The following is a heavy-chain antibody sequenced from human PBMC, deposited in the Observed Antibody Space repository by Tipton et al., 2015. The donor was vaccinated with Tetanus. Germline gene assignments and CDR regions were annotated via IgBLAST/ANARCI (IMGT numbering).Heavy chain of an antibody. V-gene: IGHV3-7*03. J-gene: IGHJ4*02. CDR1: GFTFSSQW. Sequence: SLRLSCAASGFTFSSQWMSWVRQAPGKGLEWVANIKQDGNEKYHVDSVKGRFTISRDNGKNLLYLQMNSLRVEDTAVYYCARDPHTIRTGNHRGFDYWGQGTKVTVSS. CDR2: IKQDGNEK. CDR3: ARDPHTIRTGNHRGFDY. D-gene: IGHD3-10*01.